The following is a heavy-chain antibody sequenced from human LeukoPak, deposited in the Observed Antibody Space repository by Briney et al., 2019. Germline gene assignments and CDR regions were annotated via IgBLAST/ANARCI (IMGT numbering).Heavy chain of an antibody. CDR3: ARVARGITMVRGVRYYYYYGMDV. D-gene: IGHD3-10*01. CDR1: GGSFSGYY. Sequence: PSETLSLTCAVYGGSFSGYYWSWIRQPPGKGLEWIGEINHSGSTNYNPSLKSRVTISVDTSKHQFSLKLSSVTAADTAVYYCARVARGITMVRGVRYYYYYGMDVWGQGTTVTVSS. V-gene: IGHV4-34*01. J-gene: IGHJ6*02. CDR2: INHSGST.